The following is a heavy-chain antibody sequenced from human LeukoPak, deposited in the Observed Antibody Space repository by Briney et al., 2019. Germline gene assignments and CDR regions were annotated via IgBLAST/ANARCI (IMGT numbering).Heavy chain of an antibody. CDR3: AKRPSDYGDYVSYFDY. Sequence: GGSLRLSCAASGFSFISYSMHWVRQAPGKGLEWVGVISDDGRSKDYADSVKGRFTISRDNSKDTLYLQMNSLRAEDTAVYYCAKRPSDYGDYVSYFDYWGQGTLVTVSS. CDR1: GFSFISYS. CDR2: ISDDGRSK. J-gene: IGHJ4*02. D-gene: IGHD4-17*01. V-gene: IGHV3-30*18.